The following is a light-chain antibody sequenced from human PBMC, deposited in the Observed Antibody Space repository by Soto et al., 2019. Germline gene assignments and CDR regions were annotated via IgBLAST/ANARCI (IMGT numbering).Light chain of an antibody. V-gene: IGLV2-14*01. CDR1: SSDIGGYDY. J-gene: IGLJ2*01. CDR2: DVN. CDR3: TSYASGSSHVV. Sequence: QSVLTQPASVSGSPGQSITLSCTGTSSDIGGYDYVSWYQRHPGKAPKLIIYDVNNRPSGVSNRFSGSKSGNTASLTISGSQAEDKADYYCTSYASGSSHVVFGGGTKLTVL.